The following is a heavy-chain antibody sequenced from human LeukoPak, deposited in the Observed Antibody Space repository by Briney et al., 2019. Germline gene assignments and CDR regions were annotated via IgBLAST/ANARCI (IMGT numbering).Heavy chain of an antibody. CDR2: INTNTGNP. CDR1: GYTFTGYY. Sequence: ASVKVSCKASGYTFTGYYMHWVRQAPGQGLEWMGWINTNTGNPTYAQGFTGRFVFSLDTSVSTAYLQISSLKAEDTAVYYCARIGYSSSWYSLLKPNYYYGMDVWGQGTTVTVSS. V-gene: IGHV7-4-1*02. D-gene: IGHD6-13*01. CDR3: ARIGYSSSWYSLLKPNYYYGMDV. J-gene: IGHJ6*02.